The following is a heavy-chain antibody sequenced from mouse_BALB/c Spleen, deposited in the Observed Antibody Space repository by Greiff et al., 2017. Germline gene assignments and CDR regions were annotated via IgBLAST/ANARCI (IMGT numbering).Heavy chain of an antibody. CDR2: IRNKANGYTT. V-gene: IGHV7-3*02. D-gene: IGHD3-1*01. Sequence: EVQLVESGGGLVQPGGSLRLSCATSGFTFTDYYMSWVRQPPGKALEWLGFIRNKANGYTTEYSASVKGRFTISRDNSQSILYLQMNTLRAEDRATYYCARDIKTWGYGDWFAYWGQGTLVTVSA. CDR3: ARDIKTWGYGDWFAY. CDR1: GFTFTDYY. J-gene: IGHJ3*01.